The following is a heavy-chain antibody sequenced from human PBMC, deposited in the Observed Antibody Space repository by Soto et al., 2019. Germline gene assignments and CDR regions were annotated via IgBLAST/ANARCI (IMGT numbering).Heavy chain of an antibody. CDR1: GFSLSTSGVG. J-gene: IGHJ6*04. CDR2: IYWNDDK. V-gene: IGHV2-5*01. Sequence: TLVNPTPTHTQTCTFSGFSLSTSGVGMGWIRQPPGKALEWLALIYWNDDKRYSPSLKSRLTITKDNSKNQVVLTTTNMDPVDTATYYCANIRQSSCYYPFVAMDGWGKGPTVTVPS. CDR3: ANIRQSSCYYPFVAMDG. D-gene: IGHD3-22*01.